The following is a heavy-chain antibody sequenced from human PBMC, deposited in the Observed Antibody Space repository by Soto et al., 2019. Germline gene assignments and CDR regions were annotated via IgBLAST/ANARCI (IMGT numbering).Heavy chain of an antibody. CDR3: ARLKDYGDSFDY. J-gene: IGHJ4*02. V-gene: IGHV5-51*01. CDR2: IYPGDTDT. CDR1: GYSFTSHW. D-gene: IGHD4-17*01. Sequence: ESLKISCKGSGYSFTSHWIGWVRQMPGKGLEWMGIIYPGDTDTKYSPSFQGQVTFSADKSITTAYLQWRSLRASDTAMYYCARLKDYGDSFDYWGQGTQVTVSS.